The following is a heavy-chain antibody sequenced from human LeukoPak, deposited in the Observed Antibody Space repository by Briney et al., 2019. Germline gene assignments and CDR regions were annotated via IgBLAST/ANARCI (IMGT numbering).Heavy chain of an antibody. Sequence: GGSLRLSCVVSGFPFSSHAMTWVRQAPGEGLEWVSYISSGGSTIYYADSVKGRFTISRDTAKNSLFLQMNSLRDEDTAVYYCARGGIFNLDYWGQRTLVTVSS. CDR1: GFPFSSHA. CDR3: ARGGIFNLDY. J-gene: IGHJ4*02. CDR2: ISSGGSTI. D-gene: IGHD3-3*01. V-gene: IGHV3-48*02.